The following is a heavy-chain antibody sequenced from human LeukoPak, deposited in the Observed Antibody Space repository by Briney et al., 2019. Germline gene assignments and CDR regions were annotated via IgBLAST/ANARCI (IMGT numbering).Heavy chain of an antibody. J-gene: IGHJ4*02. CDR1: GGSISSYY. CDR3: AVGGDYGSGSYYND. V-gene: IGHV4-4*07. CDR2: IYTSGST. D-gene: IGHD3-10*01. Sequence: SETLSLTCTVSGGSISSYYWSWIRQPAGKGLEWIGRIYTSGSTNYNPSLKSRVTISVDTSKNQFSLKLSSVTAADTAVYYCAVGGDYGSGSYYNDWGQGTLVTVSS.